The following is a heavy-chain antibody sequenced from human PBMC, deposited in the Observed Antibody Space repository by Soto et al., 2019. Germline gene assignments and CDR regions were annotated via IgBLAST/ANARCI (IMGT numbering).Heavy chain of an antibody. J-gene: IGHJ4*02. Sequence: GGSLRLSCAASGFTFSSYSMNWVRQAPGKGLEWVSSISSSSSYIYYADSVKGRFTISRDNAKNSLYLQMNSLRAEDTAVYYCAKAGKYAQVIIDYWGQGTLVTVSS. D-gene: IGHD2-2*01. CDR3: AKAGKYAQVIIDY. V-gene: IGHV3-21*01. CDR1: GFTFSSYS. CDR2: ISSSSSYI.